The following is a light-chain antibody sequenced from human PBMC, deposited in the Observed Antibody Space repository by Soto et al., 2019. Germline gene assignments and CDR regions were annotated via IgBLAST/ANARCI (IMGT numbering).Light chain of an antibody. CDR1: QGISQY. J-gene: IGKJ5*01. CDR3: LQYNSYPFT. Sequence: DIHLTQSPSLLSASVGDRVTILCRASQGISQYVSWHQQQQGKAPSLLIWAATVLQGGVHSSFSGTGSATEFILTISSLQPEDFATYYCLQYNSYPFTFGQGTRLEI. CDR2: AAT. V-gene: IGKV1-9*01.